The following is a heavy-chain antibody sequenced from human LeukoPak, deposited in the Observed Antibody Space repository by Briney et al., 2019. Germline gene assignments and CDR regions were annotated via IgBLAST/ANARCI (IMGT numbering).Heavy chain of an antibody. Sequence: SETLSLTCPVSGDSFSSHYWTWIPQSPGTGLEWIGYISHIGRTNYNPSLKSRVTISIDTSKNQFSLKLSSVTAADTAVYYCAMGLGCYSSTSCQPRLVDVWGKGTTVTVSS. D-gene: IGHD2-2*01. CDR3: AMGLGCYSSTSCQPRLVDV. CDR2: ISHIGRT. CDR1: GDSFSSHY. V-gene: IGHV4-59*11. J-gene: IGHJ6*04.